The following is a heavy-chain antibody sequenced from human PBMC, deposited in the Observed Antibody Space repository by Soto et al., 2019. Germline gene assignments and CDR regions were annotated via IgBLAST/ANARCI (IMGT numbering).Heavy chain of an antibody. V-gene: IGHV3-23*01. CDR3: AKDDVSGDGLWLVSD. CDR1: GFSFNKYA. CDR2: ITGSGSSI. D-gene: IGHD2-21*02. Sequence: DVQLLESGGGLVQPGGSLKLSCVASGFSFNKYAMIWVRQAPGKGQEWVSGITGSGSSIQYTASVKGRFTISRDNSKSTVYLQMDYLRAEDTAMYYCAKDDVSGDGLWLVSDWGQGTPVTVS. J-gene: IGHJ4*02.